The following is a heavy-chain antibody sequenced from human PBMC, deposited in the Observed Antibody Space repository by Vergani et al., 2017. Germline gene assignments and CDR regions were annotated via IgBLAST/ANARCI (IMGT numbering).Heavy chain of an antibody. CDR1: GGSISSGDYY. CDR2: IYYSGST. Sequence: QVQLQESGPGLVKPSQTLSLPCTVSGGSISSGDYYWSWIRQPPGKGLEWIGYIYYSGSTYYNPSLKSRVTISVDTSKNQFSLKLSSVTAADTAVYYCARGKGVVQLWYPSWYFDLWGRGTLVTVSS. CDR3: ARGKGVVQLWYPSWYFDL. D-gene: IGHD5-18*01. J-gene: IGHJ2*01. V-gene: IGHV4-30-4*08.